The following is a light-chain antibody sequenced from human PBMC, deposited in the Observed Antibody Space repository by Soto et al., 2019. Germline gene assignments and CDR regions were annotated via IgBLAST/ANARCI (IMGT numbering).Light chain of an antibody. Sequence: EIVLTQSPATLSLSPGERATLSCRASQSVSSYLAWYQQKPGQAPRLLIYDASSLESGVPSRFSGSGSGTEFTLTISSLQPDDFATYYCQQYNSYSLTFGGGTKVEIK. CDR2: DAS. J-gene: IGKJ4*01. V-gene: IGKV3-11*01. CDR1: QSVSSY. CDR3: QQYNSYSLT.